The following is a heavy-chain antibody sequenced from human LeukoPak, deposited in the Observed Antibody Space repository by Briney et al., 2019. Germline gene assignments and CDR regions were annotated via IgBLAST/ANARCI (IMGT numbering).Heavy chain of an antibody. Sequence: GGSLRLSCAASGFTFSIYWMSWVRQAPGKGLECVANIKQDGSEKYYVDSVKGRFTISRDNAKNSLYLQMNSLRAEDTALYYCARSEEGQWLVTNFDYWGQGTLVTVSS. CDR1: GFTFSIYW. CDR3: ARSEEGQWLVTNFDY. D-gene: IGHD6-19*01. V-gene: IGHV3-7*03. J-gene: IGHJ4*02. CDR2: IKQDGSEK.